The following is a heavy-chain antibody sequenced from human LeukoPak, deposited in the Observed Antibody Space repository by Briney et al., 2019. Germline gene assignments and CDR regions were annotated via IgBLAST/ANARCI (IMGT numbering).Heavy chain of an antibody. D-gene: IGHD3-3*01. J-gene: IGHJ5*02. CDR2: IYTSGST. CDR3: AREVPIFGVVIIGWFDP. V-gene: IGHV4-61*02. CDR1: GGSISSGSYY. Sequence: PSQTLSLTCTVSGGSISSGSYYWSWIRHPAGKGLEWIGRIYTSGSTNYNPSLKSRVTISVDTSKNQFSLKLSSVTAADTAVYYCAREVPIFGVVIIGWFDPWGQGTLVTVSS.